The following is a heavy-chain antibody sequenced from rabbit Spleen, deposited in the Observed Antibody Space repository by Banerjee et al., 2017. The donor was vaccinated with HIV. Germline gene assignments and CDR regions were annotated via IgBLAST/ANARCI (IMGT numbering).Heavy chain of an antibody. CDR1: GFSFSSGYD. CDR3: ARNAGNGGGAYVAGNL. CDR2: IVTGSGTT. V-gene: IGHV1S40*01. J-gene: IGHJ4*01. Sequence: QSLEESGGDLVKPGASLTLTCTASGFSFSSGYDMCWVRQAPGKGLEWIGCIVTGSGTTVYASWAEGRFSISKTSSTTVTLQMTSLTVADTATYFCARNAGNGGGAYVAGNLWGQGTLVTVS. D-gene: IGHD4-2*01.